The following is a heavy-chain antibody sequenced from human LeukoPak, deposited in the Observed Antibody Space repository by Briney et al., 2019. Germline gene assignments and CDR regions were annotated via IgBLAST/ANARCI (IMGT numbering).Heavy chain of an antibody. V-gene: IGHV4-39*01. J-gene: IGHJ4*02. Sequence: PSETLSLTCTVSGGSVSSSTYYWGWTRQPPGKGLEWLGSMYYTGSTYCNPSVQSRVTISVDTSKNQFSLRLTSVTGADTAVYYCARTSGSFDSSGFYQQNPYYFQYWGQGVLVTVSS. D-gene: IGHD3-22*01. CDR1: GGSVSSSTYY. CDR3: ARTSGSFDSSGFYQQNPYYFQY. CDR2: MYYTGST.